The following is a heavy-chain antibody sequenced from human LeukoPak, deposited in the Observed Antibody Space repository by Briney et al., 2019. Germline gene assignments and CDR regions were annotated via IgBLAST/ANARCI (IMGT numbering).Heavy chain of an antibody. V-gene: IGHV3-43D*03. D-gene: IGHD4-17*01. CDR3: AKDTADGDYYFDY. CDR2: ISWDGGST. CDR1: GFTFDDYA. Sequence: GGSLRLSCAASGFTFDDYAMHWVRQAPVKGLEWVSLISWDGGSTYYADSVKGRFTISRDNSKNSLYLQMNSLRAEDTALYYCAKDTADGDYYFDYWGQGTLVTVSS. J-gene: IGHJ4*02.